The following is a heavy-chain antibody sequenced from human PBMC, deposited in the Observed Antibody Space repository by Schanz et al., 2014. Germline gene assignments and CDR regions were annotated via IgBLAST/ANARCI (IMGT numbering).Heavy chain of an antibody. J-gene: IGHJ4*02. V-gene: IGHV1-18*01. Sequence: VQSVHSGTEVQKLGASVKVSCQTSGYTFTAYGINWARQAPGQGLEWIGWISAQTGDTRYAQKMQGRVTMTTDTATSTAYMELRSLRSDDTAVYYCARGGYSSGWYDRDIAHFDYWGQGTLVTVSS. D-gene: IGHD6-19*01. CDR1: GYTFTAYG. CDR3: ARGGYSSGWYDRDIAHFDY. CDR2: ISAQTGDT.